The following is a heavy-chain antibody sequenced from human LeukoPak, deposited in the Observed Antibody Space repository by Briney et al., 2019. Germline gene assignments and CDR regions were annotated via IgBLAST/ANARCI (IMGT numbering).Heavy chain of an antibody. Sequence: PGGSLRLSCAASGFPFSSYSMNWVRQAPGKGLEWVSYISSSSSTIYYADSVKGRFTISRDNAKNSLYLQMNSLRAEDTAVYYCARSENLVVPAVFDYWGQGTLVTVSS. CDR1: GFPFSSYS. J-gene: IGHJ4*02. V-gene: IGHV3-48*01. CDR3: ARSENLVVPAVFDY. D-gene: IGHD2-2*01. CDR2: ISSSSSTI.